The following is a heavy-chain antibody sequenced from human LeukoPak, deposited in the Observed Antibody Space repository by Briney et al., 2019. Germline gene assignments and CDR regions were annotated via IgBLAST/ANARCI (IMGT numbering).Heavy chain of an antibody. CDR2: INPNSGGT. CDR3: AREATVTTAWGY. CDR1: GYTFTDYY. D-gene: IGHD4-17*01. Sequence: ASVKVSCKASGYTFTDYYIHWVRQAPGQGLEWMGWINPNSGGTNCAQKFQGRVTMTRDTSISTAYMELSRLRSDDTAVYYCAREATVTTAWGYWGQGTLVTVSS. J-gene: IGHJ4*02. V-gene: IGHV1-2*02.